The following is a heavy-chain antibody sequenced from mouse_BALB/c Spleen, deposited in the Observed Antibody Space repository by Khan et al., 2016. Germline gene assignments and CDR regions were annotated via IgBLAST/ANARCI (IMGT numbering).Heavy chain of an antibody. CDR2: INTETGEP. CDR1: GYTFTDYS. V-gene: IGHV9-2-1*01. J-gene: IGHJ3*01. CDR3: APITTFPFAY. Sequence: QLQLVQSGPELKKPGETVKISCKASGYTFTDYSMHWVKQAPGKGLKWMGWINTETGEPTYADDFKGRFAFSLGTSASTAYLQINNLKNEGTATYFCAPITTFPFAYWGQGTLVTVSA. D-gene: IGHD1-1*01.